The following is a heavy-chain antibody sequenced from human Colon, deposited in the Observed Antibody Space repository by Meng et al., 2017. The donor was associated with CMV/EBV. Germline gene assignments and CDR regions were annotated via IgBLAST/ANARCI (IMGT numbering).Heavy chain of an antibody. Sequence: GESLKISCAASGFTVSSNYMSWVRQAPGKGLEWVSVIYSGGSTYYADSVKGRFTISRDNSKNTLYLQMNSLRAEDTAVYYCARDGVVVLGATRDWGQGTLVTVSS. V-gene: IGHV3-66*02. J-gene: IGHJ4*02. D-gene: IGHD2-15*01. CDR2: IYSGGST. CDR3: ARDGVVVLGATRD. CDR1: GFTVSSNY.